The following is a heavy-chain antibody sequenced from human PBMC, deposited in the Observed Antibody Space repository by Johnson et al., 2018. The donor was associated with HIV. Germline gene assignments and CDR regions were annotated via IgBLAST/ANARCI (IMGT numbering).Heavy chain of an antibody. J-gene: IGHJ3*02. D-gene: IGHD1-26*01. CDR2: IWYDGSNK. Sequence: QVQLVESGGGLIQPGGSLRLSCAASGFTVSSNYMSWVRQAPGKGLEWVAVIWYDGSNKYYADSVKGRFTISRDNSKNTLYLQMNSLRAEDTAVYYCASDGGSYPGGAFDIWGQGTMVTVSS. V-gene: IGHV3-33*08. CDR3: ASDGGSYPGGAFDI. CDR1: GFTVSSNY.